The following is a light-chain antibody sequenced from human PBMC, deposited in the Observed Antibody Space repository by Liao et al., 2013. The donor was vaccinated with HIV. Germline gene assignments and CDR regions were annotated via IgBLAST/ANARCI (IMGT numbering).Light chain of an antibody. Sequence: SYVLTQPPSVSVAPGKTARITCGGNNIGSESVRWYQQKPGQSPVLLLYQDNRRPSGIPDRFSGSYSGNTATLTITGTQALDEADYYCQAWDSRGVFGTGTKVIVL. J-gene: IGLJ1*01. V-gene: IGLV3-21*01. CDR1: NIGSES. CDR2: QDN. CDR3: QAWDSRGV.